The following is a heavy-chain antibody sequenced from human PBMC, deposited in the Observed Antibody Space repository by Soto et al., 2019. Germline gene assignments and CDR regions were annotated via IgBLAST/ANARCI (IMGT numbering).Heavy chain of an antibody. Sequence: QVQLVQSGAEVKKPGSSVKVSCKASGGTFSNYAIYWVRQAPGQGREWMGGILPIFGTAKSAKKFQGRVHITADESTSTAYMELSSLRSEDTAVYYCARNGLGYCSSTSCSRYGMDVWGQGTTVTVSS. CDR1: GGTFSNYA. V-gene: IGHV1-69*01. CDR2: ILPIFGTA. D-gene: IGHD2-2*01. CDR3: ARNGLGYCSSTSCSRYGMDV. J-gene: IGHJ6*02.